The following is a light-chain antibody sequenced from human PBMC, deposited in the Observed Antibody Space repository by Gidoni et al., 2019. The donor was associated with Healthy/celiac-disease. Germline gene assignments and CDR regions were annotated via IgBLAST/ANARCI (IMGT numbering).Light chain of an antibody. CDR2: GKN. CDR3: NSRDSSGHWV. CDR1: SLRRYY. V-gene: IGLV3-19*01. J-gene: IGLJ3*02. Sequence: SSELTQDPAVSVALGQTVRITCQGDSLRRYYASWYQQKPGQAPVLVIYGKNNRPSGIPDRFSGSSSGNTASLTIAGAQAEDEADYSCNSRDSSGHWVFGGGTKLTVL.